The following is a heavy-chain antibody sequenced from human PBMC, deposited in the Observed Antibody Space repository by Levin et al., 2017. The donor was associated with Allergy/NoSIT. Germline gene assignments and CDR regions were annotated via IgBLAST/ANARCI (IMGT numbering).Heavy chain of an antibody. CDR2: IYPGDSDT. CDR3: TRLRYYGSGSSYVDY. CDR1: DYSFTSYW. J-gene: IGHJ4*02. V-gene: IGHV5-51*01. Sequence: RGESLKISCKGSDYSFTSYWIGWVRQMPGKGLEWMGFIYPGDSDTRYSPSFQGQVTISADKSISTAYLQWSSLKASDTAMYYCTRLRYYGSGSSYVDYWGQGTLVTVSS. D-gene: IGHD3-10*01.